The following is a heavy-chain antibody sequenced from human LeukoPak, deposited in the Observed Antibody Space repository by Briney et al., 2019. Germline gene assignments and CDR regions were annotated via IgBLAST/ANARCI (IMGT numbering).Heavy chain of an antibody. J-gene: IGHJ4*02. CDR2: IYYTGRT. D-gene: IGHD3-22*01. CDR1: GGSISSSAYH. CDR3: ARVPYYDSSGSKIDY. V-gene: IGHV4-30-4*08. Sequence: SQTLSLTCSVSGGSISSSAYHWSWFCQHPGKGLEWIGYIYYTGRTYYNPSLKSRVTISVDTSKNQFSLNLRSVSAADTAVYYCARVPYYDSSGSKIDYWGQGTLVTVSA.